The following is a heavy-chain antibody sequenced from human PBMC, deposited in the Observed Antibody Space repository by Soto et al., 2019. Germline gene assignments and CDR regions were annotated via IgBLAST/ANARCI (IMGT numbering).Heavy chain of an antibody. CDR2: ISGSSTYM. CDR1: GFTFSSYS. V-gene: IGHV3-21*01. CDR3: ARGSGYCSGGTCYFYFDC. Sequence: EVQLVESGGGLVTPGGSLRLSCAASGFTFSSYSMNWVRQAPGKGLEWVSSISGSSTYMYYADSEKGRFAISRDNAKDSLSLQISTLSAEDTAVYYCARGSGYCSGGTCYFYFDCWGQGTLVTVSS. J-gene: IGHJ4*02. D-gene: IGHD2-15*01.